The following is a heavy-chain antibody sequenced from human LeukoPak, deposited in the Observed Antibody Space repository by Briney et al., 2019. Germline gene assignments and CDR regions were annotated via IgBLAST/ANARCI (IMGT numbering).Heavy chain of an antibody. V-gene: IGHV3-7*03. D-gene: IGHD2-21*02. Sequence: PGGSLRLSCAASGFTFSSYWMSWVRQAPGKGLEWVANIKQDGSEKYYVDSVKGRFTVSRDNAKNSLYLQMNSLRAEDTAVYYRARDSDPYCGGDCRPFDYWGQGTLVTVSS. CDR3: ARDSDPYCGGDCRPFDY. J-gene: IGHJ4*02. CDR1: GFTFSSYW. CDR2: IKQDGSEK.